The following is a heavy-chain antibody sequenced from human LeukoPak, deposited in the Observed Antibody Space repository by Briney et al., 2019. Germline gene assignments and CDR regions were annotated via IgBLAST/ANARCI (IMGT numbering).Heavy chain of an antibody. CDR3: AKPRRELWTQYFDY. D-gene: IGHD1-26*01. CDR1: GFTFGSYG. Sequence: GRSLRLSWAASGFTFGSYGMHWVRQAPGKGLEWVAVISYDGSNKYYADSVKGRFTISRDNSKNTLYLQMNSLRAEDTAVYYCAKPRRELWTQYFDYWGQGTLVTVSS. V-gene: IGHV3-30*18. J-gene: IGHJ4*02. CDR2: ISYDGSNK.